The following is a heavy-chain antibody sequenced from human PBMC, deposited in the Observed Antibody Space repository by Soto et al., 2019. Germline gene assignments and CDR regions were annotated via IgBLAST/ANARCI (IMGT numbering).Heavy chain of an antibody. V-gene: IGHV2-5*02. CDR3: AHSTTGTTDVNHYYYYGMDV. D-gene: IGHD1-1*01. CDR1: GFSLSTSGVG. CDR2: IYWDDDK. J-gene: IGHJ6*02. Sequence: QITLKESGPTLVKPTQTLTLTCTFSGFSLSTSGVGVGWIRQPPGKALEWLALIYWDDDKRYSPSLKSRLTITKDTSKNQVVLTMTNMDPVDTATYYWAHSTTGTTDVNHYYYYGMDVWGQGTTVTVSS.